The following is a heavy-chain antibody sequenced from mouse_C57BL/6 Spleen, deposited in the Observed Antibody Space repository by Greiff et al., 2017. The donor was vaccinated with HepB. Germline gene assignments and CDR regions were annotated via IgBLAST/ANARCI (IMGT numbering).Heavy chain of an antibody. Sequence: EVKVVESGGGLVKPGGSLKLSCAASGFTFSDYGMHWVRQAPEKGLEWVAYISSGSSTIYYADTVKGRFTISRDNAKNTLFLQMTSLRSEDTAMYYCARDGYYYFDYWGHGTTLTVSS. CDR2: ISSGSSTI. J-gene: IGHJ2*01. D-gene: IGHD2-3*01. CDR1: GFTFSDYG. CDR3: ARDGYYYFDY. V-gene: IGHV5-17*01.